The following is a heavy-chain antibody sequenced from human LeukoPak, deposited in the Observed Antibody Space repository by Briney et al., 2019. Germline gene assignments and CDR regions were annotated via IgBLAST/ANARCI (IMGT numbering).Heavy chain of an antibody. J-gene: IGHJ6*03. V-gene: IGHV4-59*11. Sequence: SETLSLTCTVSGGSISSHYWSWIRQPPGKGLEWIGYIYYSGSTNYNPSLESRVTISVDTSKNQFSLKLSSVTAADTAVYYCASDGYSYGYYYYYYYMDVWGKGTTVTVSS. CDR1: GGSISSHY. CDR3: ASDGYSYGYYYYYYYMDV. CDR2: IYYSGST. D-gene: IGHD5-18*01.